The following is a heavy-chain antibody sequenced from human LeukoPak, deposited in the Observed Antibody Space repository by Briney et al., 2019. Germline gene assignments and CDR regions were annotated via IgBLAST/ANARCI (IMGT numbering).Heavy chain of an antibody. V-gene: IGHV5-51*01. D-gene: IGHD6-13*01. J-gene: IGHJ6*02. CDR1: GYNFITYW. CDR2: IYPSNSDT. Sequence: GESLQISCKGSGYNFITYWIGWVRQMPGNGLEWMGIIYPSNSDTRYSPSFQGQVTFSADKSISTAYLQWSSLKASDTAMYYCARHRVDSSSPRGMDVWGQGTTVTVSS. CDR3: ARHRVDSSSPRGMDV.